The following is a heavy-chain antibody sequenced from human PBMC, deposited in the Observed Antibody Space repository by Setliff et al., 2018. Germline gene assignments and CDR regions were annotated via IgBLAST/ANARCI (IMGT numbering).Heavy chain of an antibody. V-gene: IGHV4-34*01. CDR1: GASFSNYY. CDR2: FDHSGTT. CDR3: VRHLWGRWMAASSDYFDY. J-gene: IGHJ4*02. D-gene: IGHD3-3*02. Sequence: SETLSLTCTVYGASFSNYYWGWVRQPPEERLEWIAEFDHSGTTKYNPSLMGRVTISVDTSNNQFSLKLNSVTAADTAVYYCVRHLWGRWMAASSDYFDYWGQGSLVTVSS.